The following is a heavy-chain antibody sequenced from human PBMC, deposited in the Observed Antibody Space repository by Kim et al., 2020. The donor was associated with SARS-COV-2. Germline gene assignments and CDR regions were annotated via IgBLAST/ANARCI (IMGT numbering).Heavy chain of an antibody. J-gene: IGHJ3*02. Sequence: SETLSLTCTVSGGSISGSTFYWGWIRQPPGKGLAWIGHIFSGGTTYYKSSLKSRVTISVDTSKNHFSLELTSVTAADTAVYYCARLNYRDSRGHPLPFVIWDQGTMVTVSS. CDR2: IFSGGTT. CDR3: ARLNYRDSRGHPLPFVI. V-gene: IGHV4-39*02. CDR1: GGSISGSTFY. D-gene: IGHD3-22*01.